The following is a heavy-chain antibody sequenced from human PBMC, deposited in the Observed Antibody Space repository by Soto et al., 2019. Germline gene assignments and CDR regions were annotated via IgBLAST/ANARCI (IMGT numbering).Heavy chain of an antibody. CDR1: GFIFSHFG. J-gene: IGHJ3*01. V-gene: IGHV3-33*01. Sequence: QVQLVGSGGGVVQPGRSLRLSCAASGFIFSHFGMNWVRQAPGKGLEWVAVIRYDATYKAYAESVKGRFTISRENSKNAMSLQMDSLRVENTAVYYCERYNGDDNSGALDVWGQGTVVTVSS. CDR2: IRYDATYK. D-gene: IGHD4-17*01. CDR3: ERYNGDDNSGALDV.